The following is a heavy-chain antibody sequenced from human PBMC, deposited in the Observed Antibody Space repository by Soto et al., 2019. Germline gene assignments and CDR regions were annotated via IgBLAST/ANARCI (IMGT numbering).Heavy chain of an antibody. CDR2: IYYSGIT. V-gene: IGHV4-31*03. CDR3: ARVGASYSSCWFPFDY. CDR1: GGSMSSGGYF. J-gene: IGHJ4*01. D-gene: IGHD6-13*01. Sequence: ALSVTANVSGGSMSSGGYFMTWIRQHPGKGLEWIGYIYYSGITFYNPSLKSRVTISVDTSKNQFSLKLSSVTSADTAVYYCARVGASYSSCWFPFDYWGQGTLVTGSS.